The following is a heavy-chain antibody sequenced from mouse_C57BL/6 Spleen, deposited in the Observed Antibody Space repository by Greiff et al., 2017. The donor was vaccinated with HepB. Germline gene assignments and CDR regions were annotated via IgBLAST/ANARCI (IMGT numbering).Heavy chain of an antibody. CDR3: ATAQAPAEFAY. D-gene: IGHD3-2*02. J-gene: IGHJ3*01. CDR1: GYTFTSYW. CDR2: IDPSDRYT. V-gene: IGHV1-50*01. Sequence: QVQLQQSGAELVKPGASVKLSCKASGYTFTSYWMQWVKQRPGQGLEWIGEIDPSDRYTNYNQKFKGKATLTVDTSSSTAYMQLSSLTSEDSAVYYCATAQAPAEFAYWGQGTMVTVSA.